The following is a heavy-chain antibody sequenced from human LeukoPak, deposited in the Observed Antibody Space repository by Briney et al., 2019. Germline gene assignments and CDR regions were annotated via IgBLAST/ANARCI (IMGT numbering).Heavy chain of an antibody. J-gene: IGHJ6*03. V-gene: IGHV4-61*02. D-gene: IGHD3-16*01. CDR2: IYTSGST. Sequence: SQTLFLTCTVSGGSISSGSYYWSWIRQPAGKGLEWIARIYTSGSTNYNPSLNSRVTISVDTSKNQFSLKLNSVTAADTAVYYCARELRLDFYYYMDVWGKGTTVTVSS. CDR3: ARELRLDFYYYMDV. CDR1: GGSISSGSYY.